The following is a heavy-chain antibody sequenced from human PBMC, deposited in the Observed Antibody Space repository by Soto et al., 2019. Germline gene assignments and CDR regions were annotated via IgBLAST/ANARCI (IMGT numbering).Heavy chain of an antibody. CDR2: INPNSGGT. CDR1: GYTFTGYY. V-gene: IGHV1-2*04. Sequence: ASVKVSCKASGYTFTGYYMHWVRQAPGQGLEWMGWINPNSGGTNYAQKFQGWVTMTRDTSISTAYMELSRLRSDDTAVYYCARDALGVNWNYDYWGQGTLVTVSS. J-gene: IGHJ4*02. D-gene: IGHD1-7*01. CDR3: ARDALGVNWNYDY.